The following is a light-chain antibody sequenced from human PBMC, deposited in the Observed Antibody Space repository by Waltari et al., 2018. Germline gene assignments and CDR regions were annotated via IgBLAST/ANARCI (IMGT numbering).Light chain of an antibody. Sequence: SYELSQPFSMPVALGQTAKITCGGHHIGSKHEYWYQQKPGQAPLVVIYRETNRPSGIPERFSGFNSGNTATLTISGAQVGDEADYYCHVWDSSANWVFGGGTKLTVL. J-gene: IGLJ3*02. CDR3: HVWDSSANWV. CDR1: HIGSKH. CDR2: RET. V-gene: IGLV3-9*01.